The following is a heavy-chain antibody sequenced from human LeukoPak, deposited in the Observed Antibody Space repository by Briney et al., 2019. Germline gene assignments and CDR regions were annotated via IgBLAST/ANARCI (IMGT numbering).Heavy chain of an antibody. Sequence: SETLSLTCTVSGGSISSYYWSWIRQPPGKGLEWIGYIYYSGSTNYNPSLKSRVTISVDTSKNEFSLKMTSVTAADTAVYYCARGFASGWYSRYDPWGQGTLVTVSS. CDR1: GGSISSYY. CDR3: ARGFASGWYSRYDP. CDR2: IYYSGST. J-gene: IGHJ5*02. D-gene: IGHD6-19*01. V-gene: IGHV4-59*01.